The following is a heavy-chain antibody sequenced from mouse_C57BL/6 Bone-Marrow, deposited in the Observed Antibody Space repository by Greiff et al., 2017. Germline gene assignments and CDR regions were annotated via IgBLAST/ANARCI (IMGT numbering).Heavy chain of an antibody. Sequence: EVQLVESGPELVKPGASVTMSCKASGYTFTDYNMHWVKQSHGKSLEWLGYINPNNGGTSYNPKFKGKATLTVNKSSSSAYMELRSLTSEDSAVYYCARGQGAMDYWGQGTSVTVSS. CDR3: ARGQGAMDY. V-gene: IGHV1-22*01. CDR1: GYTFTDYN. D-gene: IGHD3-2*02. CDR2: INPNNGGT. J-gene: IGHJ4*01.